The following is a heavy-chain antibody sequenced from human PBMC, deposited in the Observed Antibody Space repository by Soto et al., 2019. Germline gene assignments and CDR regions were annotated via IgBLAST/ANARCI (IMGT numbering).Heavy chain of an antibody. CDR2: ISTYTGKT. D-gene: IGHD6-13*01. V-gene: IGHV1-18*01. J-gene: IGHJ3*01. Sequence: QVQLVQSGAEVKKPGASVKVSCKTSGYTFHIYGITWVRQAPGRGLEWMGWISTYTGKTDYAQSLQGRVTMTTDTSTGTAYLEVRSLRSDDTAVYFCARDVYSASGDAFDLWGQGTMVTVSS. CDR1: GYTFHIYG. CDR3: ARDVYSASGDAFDL.